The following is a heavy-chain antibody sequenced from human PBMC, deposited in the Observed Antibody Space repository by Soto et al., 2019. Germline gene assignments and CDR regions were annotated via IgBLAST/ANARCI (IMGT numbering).Heavy chain of an antibody. Sequence: GGSLRLSCAASGFTFSSYWMHWVRQAPGKGLVWVSRINSDGSSTSYADSVKGRFTISRDNAKNTLYLQMNGLRAEDTAVYYCARVPQYRSGGMDVWGQGTTVTVSS. CDR2: INSDGSST. D-gene: IGHD6-25*01. CDR3: ARVPQYRSGGMDV. J-gene: IGHJ6*02. V-gene: IGHV3-74*01. CDR1: GFTFSSYW.